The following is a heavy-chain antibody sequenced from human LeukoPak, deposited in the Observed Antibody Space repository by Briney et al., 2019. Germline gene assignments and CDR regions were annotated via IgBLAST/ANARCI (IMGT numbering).Heavy chain of an antibody. Sequence: PGGSLRLSCAASGFTFSDYTMNWVRQAPGKGLEWVANIKQDGSEKYYVDSVKGRFTISRDNAKNSLYLQMNSLRAEDTAVYYCARVDPYYYDSSGYFFDYWGQGTLVTVSS. V-gene: IGHV3-7*01. CDR1: GFTFSDYT. D-gene: IGHD3-22*01. CDR2: IKQDGSEK. CDR3: ARVDPYYYDSSGYFFDY. J-gene: IGHJ4*02.